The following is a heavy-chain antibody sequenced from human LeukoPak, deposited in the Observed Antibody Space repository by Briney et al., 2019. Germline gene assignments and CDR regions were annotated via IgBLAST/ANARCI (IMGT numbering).Heavy chain of an antibody. CDR3: ARDSGTTGEVKFDP. D-gene: IGHD3-10*01. J-gene: IGHJ5*02. Sequence: SEILSLTCAVYGGSFSGYYWSWIRQPAGKGLEWIGRIYNSGSTTYNPSLKSRVTMSVDTSKNQFSLKLSSVTAADTAVYYCARDSGTTGEVKFDPWGQGTLVTVSS. CDR1: GGSFSGYY. V-gene: IGHV4-4*07. CDR2: IYNSGST.